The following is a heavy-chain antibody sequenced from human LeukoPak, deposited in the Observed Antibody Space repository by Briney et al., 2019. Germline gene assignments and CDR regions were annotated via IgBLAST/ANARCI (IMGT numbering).Heavy chain of an antibody. D-gene: IGHD6-19*01. CDR3: ARVTLGAVAGMSYYYYYMDV. CDR2: INTNTGNP. J-gene: IGHJ6*03. CDR1: GYTFTSYA. V-gene: IGHV7-4-1*02. Sequence: GASVKVSCKASGYTFTSYAMNWVRQAPGQGLEWMGWINTNTGNPTYAQGFTGRFVFSLDTSVSTAYLQISSLKAEDTAVYYCARVTLGAVAGMSYYYYYMDVWGKGTTVTVSS.